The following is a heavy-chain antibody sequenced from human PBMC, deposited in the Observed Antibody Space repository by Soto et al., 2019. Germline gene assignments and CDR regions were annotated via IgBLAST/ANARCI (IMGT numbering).Heavy chain of an antibody. Sequence: GGSLRLSCAASGFTFSSYGMHWVRQAPGKGLEWVAVISYDGSNKYYADSVKGRFTISRDNSKNTLYLQMNSLRAEDTAVYYCAKDLDTAMVNWGQGTLVTVPQ. CDR3: AKDLDTAMVN. CDR1: GFTFSSYG. D-gene: IGHD5-18*01. J-gene: IGHJ4*02. V-gene: IGHV3-30*18. CDR2: ISYDGSNK.